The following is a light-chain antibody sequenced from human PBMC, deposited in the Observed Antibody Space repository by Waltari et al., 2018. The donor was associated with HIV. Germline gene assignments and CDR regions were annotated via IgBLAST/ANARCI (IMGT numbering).Light chain of an antibody. Sequence: SALTQPASVSGSPGQSITISCTGATTDIGIYDLVSWYQKYPCKTPHIIIYGVNPRPSGSSNRLSGSRSGNTASLTISALHGDDEADYYCSSYTDSDTLLFGGGTKLTVL. CDR3: SSYTDSDTLL. CDR1: TTDIGIYDL. V-gene: IGLV2-14*01. CDR2: GVN. J-gene: IGLJ2*01.